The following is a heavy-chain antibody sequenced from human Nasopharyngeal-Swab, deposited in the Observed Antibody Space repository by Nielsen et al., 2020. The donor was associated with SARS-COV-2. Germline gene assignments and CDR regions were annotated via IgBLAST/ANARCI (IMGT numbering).Heavy chain of an antibody. CDR2: INHSGST. CDR3: ARGLSGIVPAPILGLGPYYYYYYMDV. V-gene: IGHV4-34*01. Sequence: GSLRLSCAVYGGSFSAYYWGWIRQPPGKGLEWIAEINHSGSTNYNPSLKSRVTLSVDTSMNQFSLELRSVAAADTAVYYCARGLSGIVPAPILGLGPYYYYYYMDVWGKGTTVTVSS. D-gene: IGHD2-2*01. CDR1: GGSFSAYY. J-gene: IGHJ6*03.